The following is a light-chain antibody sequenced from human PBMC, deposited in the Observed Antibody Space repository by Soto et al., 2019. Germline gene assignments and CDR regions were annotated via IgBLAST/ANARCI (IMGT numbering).Light chain of an antibody. CDR3: CSYAGSYTLV. CDR2: DVN. CDR1: SSDVGGYNY. Sequence: QSALTQPRSVSGSPGQSVTISCTGTSSDVGGYNYVSWYQQHPGKAPKLMIYDVNKRPSGVPDRFSGSKSGNTASLTISGLQAEDEADYYCCSYAGSYTLVFGTGTKLTFL. J-gene: IGLJ1*01. V-gene: IGLV2-11*01.